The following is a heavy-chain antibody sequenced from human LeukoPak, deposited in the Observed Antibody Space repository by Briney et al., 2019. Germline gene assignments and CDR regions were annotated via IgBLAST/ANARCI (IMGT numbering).Heavy chain of an antibody. V-gene: IGHV3-66*01. CDR2: IYSGGST. CDR1: GFTVSSNY. J-gene: IGHJ3*02. CDR3: ARSTDYGDPKDAFDI. Sequence: GGSLRLSCAASGFTVSSNYMSWVRQAPGKGLEWVSVIYSGGSTYYADSVKGRFTIPRDNSKNTLYLQMNSLRAEDTAVYYCARSTDYGDPKDAFDIWGQGTMVTVSS. D-gene: IGHD4-17*01.